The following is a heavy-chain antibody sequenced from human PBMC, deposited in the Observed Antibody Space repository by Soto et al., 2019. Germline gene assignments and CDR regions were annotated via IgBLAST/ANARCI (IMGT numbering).Heavy chain of an antibody. CDR2: INSDGSST. V-gene: IGHV3-74*01. Sequence: GGSLRLSCAASGFTFSSYWMHWVRQAPGKGLVWVSRINSDGSSTSYADSVKGRFTISRDNAKNTLYLQMNSLRAEDTAVYYCARSGTRLRMYYMDVWGKGTTVTVSS. CDR1: GFTFSSYW. D-gene: IGHD2-8*01. J-gene: IGHJ6*03. CDR3: ARSGTRLRMYYMDV.